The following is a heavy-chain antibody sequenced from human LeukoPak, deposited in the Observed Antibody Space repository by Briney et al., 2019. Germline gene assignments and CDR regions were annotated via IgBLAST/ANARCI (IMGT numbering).Heavy chain of an antibody. J-gene: IGHJ2*01. D-gene: IGHD3-22*01. V-gene: IGHV4-34*01. CDR2: INHSGST. CDR1: DGSCSGYY. CDR3: ARVVVITPFDL. Sequence: SETLSLTCAVYDGSCSGYYWSWNRQPPGKGLEWIGEINHSGSTNYNPSLKSRVTISVDTSKNQFSLKLSSVTAADTAVYYCARVVVITPFDLWGRGTLVTVSS.